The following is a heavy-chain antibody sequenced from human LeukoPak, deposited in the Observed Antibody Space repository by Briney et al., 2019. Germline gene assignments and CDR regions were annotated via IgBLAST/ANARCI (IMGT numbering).Heavy chain of an antibody. CDR3: ARPLMVVVINDAFDI. Sequence: GGSLRLSCAASGFTFSSYAMHWVRQAPGKGLEWVAVISYDGSNKYYADSVKGRFTFSRDNSKNTLYLQMNSLRAEDTAVYYCARPLMVVVINDAFDIWGQGTMVTVSS. J-gene: IGHJ3*02. CDR2: ISYDGSNK. CDR1: GFTFSSYA. D-gene: IGHD3-22*01. V-gene: IGHV3-30-3*01.